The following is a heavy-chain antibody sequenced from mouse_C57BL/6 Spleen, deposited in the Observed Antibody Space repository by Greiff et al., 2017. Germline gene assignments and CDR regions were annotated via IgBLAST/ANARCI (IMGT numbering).Heavy chain of an antibody. CDR3: ARGLLQIDN. J-gene: IGHJ2*01. CDR1: GYAFSSSW. D-gene: IGHD1-1*01. V-gene: IGHV1-82*01. Sequence: QVQLQQSGPELVKPGASVKISCKASGYAFSSSWMNWVKQRPGKGLEWIGRIYPGDGDTNYNGKFKGKATLTADKSSSTAYMQLSSLTSEDSAVYFCARGLLQIDNWGQGTTLTVSS. CDR2: IYPGDGDT.